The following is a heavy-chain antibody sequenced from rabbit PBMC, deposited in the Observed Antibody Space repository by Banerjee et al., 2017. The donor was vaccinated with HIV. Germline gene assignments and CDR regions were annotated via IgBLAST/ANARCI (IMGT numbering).Heavy chain of an antibody. CDR3: ARDPAGREDFNL. V-gene: IGHV1S45*01. Sequence: QEQLEESGGGLVQPEGSLTLTCTASGFSFNNKYVMCWVRQAPGKGLEWVACINTSSGNTVYASWAKGRFTISKASWTTVTLQMTSLTAADTATYFCARDPAGREDFNLWGPGTLVTVS. D-gene: IGHD4-2*01. CDR1: GFSFNNKYV. J-gene: IGHJ4*01. CDR2: INTSSGNT.